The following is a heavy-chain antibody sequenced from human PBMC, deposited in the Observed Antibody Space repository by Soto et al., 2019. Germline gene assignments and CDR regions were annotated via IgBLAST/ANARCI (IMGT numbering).Heavy chain of an antibody. CDR3: ARTRPYDFWSGYYFGWFDP. J-gene: IGHJ5*02. CDR2: IYPGDSDT. Sequence: GEPLKISCKGSGYSCTSYWIGWVRQMPGKGLEWMGIIYPGDSDTRYSPSFQGQVTISADKSISTAYLQWSSLKASDTAMYYCARTRPYDFWSGYYFGWFDPWGQGTLVTVSS. V-gene: IGHV5-51*01. CDR1: GYSCTSYW. D-gene: IGHD3-3*01.